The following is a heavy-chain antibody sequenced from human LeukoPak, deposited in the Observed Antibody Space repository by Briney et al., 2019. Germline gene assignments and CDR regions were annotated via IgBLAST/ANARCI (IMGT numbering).Heavy chain of an antibody. CDR3: AKGILGYCSSTSCYGARGGDY. CDR1: GFTFSSYA. Sequence: GGSLRLSCAASGFTFSSYAMHWVRQAPGKGLEYVSAISSNGGSTYYANSVKGRFTISRDNSKNTLYLQMNSLRAEDTAVYYCAKGILGYCSSTSCYGARGGDYWGQGTLVTVSS. CDR2: ISSNGGST. D-gene: IGHD2-2*01. V-gene: IGHV3-64*01. J-gene: IGHJ4*02.